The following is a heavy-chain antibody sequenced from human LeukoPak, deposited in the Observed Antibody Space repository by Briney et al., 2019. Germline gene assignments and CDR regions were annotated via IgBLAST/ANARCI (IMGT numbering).Heavy chain of an antibody. CDR2: ISGSGGST. CDR1: GFSVRSNY. CDR3: AKFPRYYDILTGYVDY. J-gene: IGHJ4*02. V-gene: IGHV3-23*01. Sequence: AGGSLRLSCAASGFSVRSNYMSWVRQAPGKGLEWVSAISGSGGSTYYADSVKGRFTISRDNSKNTLYLQMNSLRAEDTAVYYCAKFPRYYDILTGYVDYWGQGTLVTVSS. D-gene: IGHD3-9*01.